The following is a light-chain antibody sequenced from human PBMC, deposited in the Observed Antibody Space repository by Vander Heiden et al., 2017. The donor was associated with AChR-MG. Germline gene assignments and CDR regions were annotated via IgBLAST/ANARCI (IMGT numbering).Light chain of an antibody. CDR2: KNN. J-gene: IGLJ7*01. V-gene: IGLV1-47*01. Sequence: QSVLTPPPSTSGTPGPRVTITFAGSSTNIGSNYADWYHQHPGPAPKLIIYKNNQRPSGVPERFSGSKSGTSASLAISGLRSEDEADYYCAAWDDSLSGAVFGGGTQLTVL. CDR3: AAWDDSLSGAV. CDR1: STNIGSNY.